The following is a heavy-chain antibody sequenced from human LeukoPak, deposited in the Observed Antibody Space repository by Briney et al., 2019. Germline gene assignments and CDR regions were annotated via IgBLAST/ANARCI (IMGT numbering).Heavy chain of an antibody. CDR2: ISWNSGSI. CDR3: ARDRGWDYDILTGDYYYMDV. V-gene: IGHV3-9*01. D-gene: IGHD3-9*01. Sequence: GGSLRLSCAASGFTFDDYAMHWVRQAPGKGLEWVSGISWNSGSIGYADSVKGRFTISRDNAKNSLYLQTSSLRAEDTAVYYCARDRGWDYDILTGDYYYMDVWGKGTTVTISS. J-gene: IGHJ6*03. CDR1: GFTFDDYA.